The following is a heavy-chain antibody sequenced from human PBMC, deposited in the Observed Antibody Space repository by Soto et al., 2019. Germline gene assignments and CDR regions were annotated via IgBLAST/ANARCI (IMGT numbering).Heavy chain of an antibody. Sequence: EVQLVQSGAEVKKPGESLKISCKASGYSFNTYWIGWVRQLPGKGLEWMGIIYPGDSDTRYSPSFQGQVTISADKSITTVYLQWNILKASDTAIYYCARPGYYDSSGFFNFDYWGQGTLVTVSS. D-gene: IGHD3-22*01. CDR2: IYPGDSDT. V-gene: IGHV5-51*01. J-gene: IGHJ4*02. CDR3: ARPGYYDSSGFFNFDY. CDR1: GYSFNTYW.